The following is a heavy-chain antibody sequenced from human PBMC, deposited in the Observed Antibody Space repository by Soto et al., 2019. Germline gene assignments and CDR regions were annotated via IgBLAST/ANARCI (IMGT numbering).Heavy chain of an antibody. Sequence: SETLSLTCGVSGGSINSINWWSWVRQTPGKGLEWIGEIYHNGKSNYNPSLKSRVTLSIDKSKNQFFLNLTTVTAADTAVYYCARSQGVGPTHAFDPWGQGTLVTVSS. J-gene: IGHJ5*02. CDR3: ARSQGVGPTHAFDP. CDR2: IYHNGKS. V-gene: IGHV4-4*02. D-gene: IGHD1-26*01. CDR1: GGSINSINW.